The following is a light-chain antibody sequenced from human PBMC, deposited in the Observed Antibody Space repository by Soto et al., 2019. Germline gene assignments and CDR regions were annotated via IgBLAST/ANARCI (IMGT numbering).Light chain of an antibody. J-gene: IGKJ4*01. CDR3: QQYKQWPVA. Sequence: VMTQSPTTLSVSPGERATLSCRASHSVGSNLAWYQQNPGQAPRLLIYGASTRATGVPARFSGSGSATQFTLTLSSLQSEDFRFYYCQQYKQWPVAFGGGTKVEIK. V-gene: IGKV3-15*01. CDR1: HSVGSN. CDR2: GAS.